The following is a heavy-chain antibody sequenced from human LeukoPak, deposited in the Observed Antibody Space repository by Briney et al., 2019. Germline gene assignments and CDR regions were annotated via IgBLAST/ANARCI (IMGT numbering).Heavy chain of an antibody. CDR3: ARDRGYYGSAYDAFDI. V-gene: IGHV3-33*01. J-gene: IGHJ3*02. D-gene: IGHD3-10*01. CDR2: IWYDGSNK. Sequence: GGSLRLSCAASGFTFSSYGMHWVGQAPGKGVEGVAVIWYDGSNKYYADSVKGRFTISRDNSKNTLYLQMNSLRAEDTAVYYCARDRGYYGSAYDAFDIWGQGTMVTVSS. CDR1: GFTFSSYG.